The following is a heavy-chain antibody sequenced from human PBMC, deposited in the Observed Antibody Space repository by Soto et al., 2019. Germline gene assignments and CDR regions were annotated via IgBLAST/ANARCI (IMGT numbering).Heavy chain of an antibody. CDR2: ISGSVGRT. CDR1: GFTFSSYA. V-gene: IGHV3-23*01. Sequence: EVQLLESGGGLVQPGGSLRLSCAASGFTFSSYAMSWVRQAPGKGREWVSSISGSVGRTFYADSMKVRFPISRDNSKNTLYLQMNNLRAEDTAVYYCAKGRSYMDIVTVTDARISHDYWGQGTLVTVSS. CDR3: AKGRSYMDIVTVTDARISHDY. D-gene: IGHD2-2*03. J-gene: IGHJ4*02.